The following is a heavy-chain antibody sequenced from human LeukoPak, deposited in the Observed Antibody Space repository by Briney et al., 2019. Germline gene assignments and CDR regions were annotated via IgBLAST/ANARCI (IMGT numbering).Heavy chain of an antibody. D-gene: IGHD4-17*01. CDR1: GFTYSSYA. Sequence: GGSLRLSCAASGFTYSSYAMSWVRQAPGKGLEWVSAISGSGGSTYYADSVKGRFTISRDNSKNTLYLQMNSLRAEDTAVYYCAKEGYDLYGDSDYYFDYWGQGTLVTVSS. J-gene: IGHJ4*02. V-gene: IGHV3-23*01. CDR3: AKEGYDLYGDSDYYFDY. CDR2: ISGSGGST.